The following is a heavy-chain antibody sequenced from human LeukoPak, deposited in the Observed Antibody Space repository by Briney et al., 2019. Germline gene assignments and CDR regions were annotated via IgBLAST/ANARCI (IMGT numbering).Heavy chain of an antibody. D-gene: IGHD3-3*01. CDR3: ARDFGSGYDP. V-gene: IGHV1-18*01. J-gene: IGHJ5*02. CDR1: GYTFINYG. CDR2: ISAYNGNT. Sequence: ASVKVSCKASGYTFINYGISWVRQAPGQGLEWMGWISAYNGNTNYAQNFQGRVTMTTDTSTSAAYMELRSLRSDDTAVYHCARDFGSGYDPWGQGTLVTVSS.